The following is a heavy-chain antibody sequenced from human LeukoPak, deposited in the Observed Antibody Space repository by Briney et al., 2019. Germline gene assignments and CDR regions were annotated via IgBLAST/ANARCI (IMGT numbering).Heavy chain of an antibody. CDR2: INPNSGDT. Sequence: ASVKVSCKASGYTFTGYYLHWVRQAPGQGLEWMGWINPNSGDTNYAQKFQGRVTMTRDTSISTAYMELRRLRSDDTAVYYCARGGGSAAGVFDYWGQGTLVSVSS. CDR1: GYTFTGYY. D-gene: IGHD6-13*01. CDR3: ARGGGSAAGVFDY. V-gene: IGHV1-2*02. J-gene: IGHJ4*02.